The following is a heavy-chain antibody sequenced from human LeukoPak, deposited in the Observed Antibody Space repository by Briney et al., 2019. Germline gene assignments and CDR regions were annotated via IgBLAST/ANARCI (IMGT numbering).Heavy chain of an antibody. J-gene: IGHJ4*02. CDR2: ISGSGGST. CDR3: ANTGGTFDY. V-gene: IGHV3-23*01. D-gene: IGHD3-10*01. CDR1: GFTFSSYA. Sequence: GASVKVSCKASGFTFSSYAMSWVRQAPGKGLEWVSAISGSGGSTYYADSVKGRFTISRDNSKNTLYLQMNSLRAEDTAVYYCANTGGTFDYWGQGTLVTVSS.